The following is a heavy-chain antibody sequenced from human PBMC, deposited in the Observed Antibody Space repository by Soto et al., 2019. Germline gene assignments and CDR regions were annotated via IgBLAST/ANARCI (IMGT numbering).Heavy chain of an antibody. Sequence: SGPTLVNPTQTLTLTCTFSGFSLNTGGMRVSWIRQPPGKALAWLARIGWDDDKFYSTYLKTRLTISKDTSKNQVVLTMTNMDPVDTATYYCARSFTGGSPFDYWGQGALVTVSS. D-gene: IGHD3-10*01. CDR1: GFSLNTGGMR. CDR3: ARSFTGGSPFDY. J-gene: IGHJ4*02. CDR2: IGWDDDK. V-gene: IGHV2-70*04.